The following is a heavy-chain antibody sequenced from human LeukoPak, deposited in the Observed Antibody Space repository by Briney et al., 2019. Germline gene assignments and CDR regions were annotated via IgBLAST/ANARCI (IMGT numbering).Heavy chain of an antibody. CDR2: IYSGDST. CDR1: GFTVSSNY. CDR3: ARAYSGSYSWAFDM. Sequence: PGGSLRLSCVASGFTVSSNYMSWVRQAPGKGLEWVSVIYSGDSTSYADSVKGRFTISRDNSKNTLYLQMNSLRAEDTAVYYCARAYSGSYSWAFDMWGQGTMVTVSS. V-gene: IGHV3-66*01. D-gene: IGHD1-26*01. J-gene: IGHJ3*02.